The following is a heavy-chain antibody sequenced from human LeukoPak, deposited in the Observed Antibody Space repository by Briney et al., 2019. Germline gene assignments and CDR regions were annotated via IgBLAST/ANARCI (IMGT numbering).Heavy chain of an antibody. CDR3: ARKQTGTMYDV. D-gene: IGHD1-7*01. Sequence: SETLSLTCIVPGGSISSSSYYWSWIPQSPGKGLEWIGTFSSGASANYNPSLTSRVSISKDTSDNQFSLRLYSVTAADTAVYYCARKQTGTMYDVWGQGTQVTVSS. CDR2: FSSGASA. V-gene: IGHV4-39*07. J-gene: IGHJ4*02. CDR1: GGSISSSSYY.